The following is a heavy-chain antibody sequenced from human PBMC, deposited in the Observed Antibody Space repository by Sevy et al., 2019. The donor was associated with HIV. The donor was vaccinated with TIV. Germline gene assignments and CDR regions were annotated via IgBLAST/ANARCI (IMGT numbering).Heavy chain of an antibody. J-gene: IGHJ6*02. Sequence: GGSLRLSCAASGFTFSSYSMNWVRQAPGKGLEWVSSISSSSSYIYYADSVKGRFTISRDKAKNSLYLQMNSLRAEDTAVYYCARDRITMVQGVITDYYYYGMDVWGQGTTVTVSS. CDR2: ISSSSSYI. V-gene: IGHV3-21*01. CDR3: ARDRITMVQGVITDYYYYGMDV. D-gene: IGHD3-10*01. CDR1: GFTFSSYS.